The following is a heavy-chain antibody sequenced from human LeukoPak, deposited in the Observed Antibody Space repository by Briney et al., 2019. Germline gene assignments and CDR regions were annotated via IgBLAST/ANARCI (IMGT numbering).Heavy chain of an antibody. D-gene: IGHD4-17*01. V-gene: IGHV3-23*01. CDR2: ISGSGGST. CDR1: GFTFSNYG. CDR3: AKPALYYGDYVSTWGRFDY. Sequence: GRSLRLSCAASGFTFSNYGMSWVRQAPGKGLEWVSDISGSGGSTYYADSVKGRFTISRDNSKNTLYLQMNSLRAEDTAVYYCAKPALYYGDYVSTWGRFDYWGQGTLVTVSS. J-gene: IGHJ4*02.